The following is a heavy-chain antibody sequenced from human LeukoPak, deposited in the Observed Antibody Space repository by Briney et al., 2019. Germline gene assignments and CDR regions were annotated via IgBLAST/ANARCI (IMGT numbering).Heavy chain of an antibody. CDR1: GYTFTNNY. V-gene: IGHV1-46*01. Sequence: ASVKVSCKASGYTFTNNYLHWVRQAPGQGLEWMGMIYPRDGSTSYAQNFQGRVTVTRDTSTTTVHMELGGLRSEDTAVYYCARDQEGFDYWGQGTVVTVSS. J-gene: IGHJ4*02. CDR2: IYPRDGST. CDR3: ARDQEGFDY.